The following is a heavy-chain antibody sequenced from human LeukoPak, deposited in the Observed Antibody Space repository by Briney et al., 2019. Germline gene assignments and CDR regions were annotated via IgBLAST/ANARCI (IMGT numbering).Heavy chain of an antibody. Sequence: GASVKVSCKASGYTFTSYGISWVRQAPGQGLEWMGWISAYNGNTNYAQKLQGRVTMTTDTSTGTAYMELRSLRSDDTAVYYCARDGITIFGVVIIPSPYNWFDPWGQGTLVTVSS. D-gene: IGHD3-3*01. J-gene: IGHJ5*02. CDR2: ISAYNGNT. V-gene: IGHV1-18*01. CDR3: ARDGITIFGVVIIPSPYNWFDP. CDR1: GYTFTSYG.